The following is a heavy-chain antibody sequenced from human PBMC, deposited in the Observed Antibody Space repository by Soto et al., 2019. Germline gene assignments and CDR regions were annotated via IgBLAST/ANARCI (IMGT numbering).Heavy chain of an antibody. CDR2: IYPGDSDT. V-gene: IGHV5-51*01. CDR3: ARQVVVVPAATSGYGMDV. Sequence: PGESLKISSKGSGYSFTSYWIGWVRQMPGKGLEWMGIIYPGDSDTRYSPSFQGQVTISADKSISTAYLQWSSLKASDTAMYYCARQVVVVPAATSGYGMDVWGQGTTVTVSS. CDR1: GYSFTSYW. J-gene: IGHJ6*02. D-gene: IGHD2-2*01.